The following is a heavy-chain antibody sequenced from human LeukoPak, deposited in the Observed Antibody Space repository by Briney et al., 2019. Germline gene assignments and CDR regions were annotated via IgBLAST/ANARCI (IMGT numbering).Heavy chain of an antibody. CDR3: ARAVSSSYLGYYYYGMDV. Sequence: MASETLSLTCTVSGGSISSYYWSWIRQPPGKGLEWIGCIYFSGTTNYNPSLESRVTISVDTSKNQFSLKLSSVTAADTAVYYCARAVSSSYLGYYYYGMDVWGQGTTVTVSS. CDR2: IYFSGTT. D-gene: IGHD6-6*01. CDR1: GGSISSYY. J-gene: IGHJ6*02. V-gene: IGHV4-59*12.